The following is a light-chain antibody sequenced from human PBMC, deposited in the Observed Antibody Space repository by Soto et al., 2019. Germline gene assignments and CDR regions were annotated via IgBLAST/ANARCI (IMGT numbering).Light chain of an antibody. CDR2: EAS. Sequence: IQMTQSPSYLSASVGDRVTITCQARQDISNNLNWYQHKPGKTPKLLIYEASELETGVPTRFSGRGSGTDFTFTITNLQPEDIATYYCQQYDSLFSFGPGTKV. V-gene: IGKV1-33*01. J-gene: IGKJ3*01. CDR3: QQYDSLFS. CDR1: QDISNN.